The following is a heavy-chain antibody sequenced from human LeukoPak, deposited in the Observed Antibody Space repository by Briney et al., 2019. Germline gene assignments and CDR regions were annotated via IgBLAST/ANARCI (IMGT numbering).Heavy chain of an antibody. Sequence: RASVKVSCKASGYTFTSYDINWVRQATGQGLEWMGWMNPNSGNTGYAQKFQGRVTITRNTSISTAYMELSSLRSEDTAVYYCARGKRPQYYYDSTSHGPFDYWGQGTLVTVSS. J-gene: IGHJ4*02. CDR1: GYTFTSYD. D-gene: IGHD3-22*01. CDR2: MNPNSGNT. CDR3: ARGKRPQYYYDSTSHGPFDY. V-gene: IGHV1-8*03.